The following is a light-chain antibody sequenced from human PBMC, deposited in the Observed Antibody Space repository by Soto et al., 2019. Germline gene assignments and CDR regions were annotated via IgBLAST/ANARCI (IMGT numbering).Light chain of an antibody. CDR3: QQYNSYAGT. CDR2: KAS. CDR1: QSISSW. J-gene: IGKJ1*01. Sequence: DIQMPQSPSTLSASLGDRVTITCRASQSISSWLAWYQQKPGKAPKLLIYKASSLESGVPSRFSGSGSGTEFTLTISSLQPDDFATYYCQQYNSYAGTFGQGTKV. V-gene: IGKV1-5*03.